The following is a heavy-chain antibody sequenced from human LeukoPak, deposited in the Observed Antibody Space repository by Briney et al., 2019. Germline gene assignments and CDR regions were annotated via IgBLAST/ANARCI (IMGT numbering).Heavy chain of an antibody. Sequence: ASVKVSCKASGYTFTGYYMHWVRQAPGQGLEWMGWINPNSGGTNYAQKFQGRVTMTRDTSISTAYVELSRLRSDDTAVYYCASSRDHSQWLVHVWFDPWGQGTLVTVSS. CDR2: INPNSGGT. CDR1: GYTFTGYY. V-gene: IGHV1-2*02. D-gene: IGHD6-19*01. CDR3: ASSRDHSQWLVHVWFDP. J-gene: IGHJ5*02.